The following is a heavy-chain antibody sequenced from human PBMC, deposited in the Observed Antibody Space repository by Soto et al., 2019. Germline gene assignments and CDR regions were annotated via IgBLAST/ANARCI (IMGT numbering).Heavy chain of an antibody. Sequence: EVQLLESGGGLVQPGGSLRLSCAASGFTFSSYAMSWVRQAPGKGLEWVSGISGSGGSTYYADSVKGRFTISRDNSKNTLYRQRNSLRAYDTAVYYCAKDRGGYSCSSCLVDYWGQGTLVSVSS. CDR3: AKDRGGYSCSSCLVDY. J-gene: IGHJ4*02. CDR1: GFTFSSYA. V-gene: IGHV3-23*01. CDR2: ISGSGGST. D-gene: IGHD2-15*01.